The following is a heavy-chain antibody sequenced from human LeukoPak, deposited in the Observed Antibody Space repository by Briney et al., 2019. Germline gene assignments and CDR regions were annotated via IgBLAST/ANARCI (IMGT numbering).Heavy chain of an antibody. Sequence: GGSLRLSCAASGFTFIDYDMHWVRQVIGKGLEWVSAIGIRGDTYYSGSVKGRFTISRENAESSLYLQMNSLRAEDTAVYYCARGGIQVSGIDEFDYWGQGTQVTVSS. J-gene: IGHJ4*02. V-gene: IGHV3-13*01. CDR1: GFTFIDYD. CDR3: ARGGIQVSGIDEFDY. D-gene: IGHD6-19*01. CDR2: IGIRGDT.